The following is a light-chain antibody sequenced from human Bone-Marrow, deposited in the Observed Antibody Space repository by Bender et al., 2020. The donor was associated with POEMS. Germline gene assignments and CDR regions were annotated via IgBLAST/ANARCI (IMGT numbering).Light chain of an antibody. J-gene: IGLJ1*01. CDR1: SLNIGAGYE. CDR3: QSYDSSLSGSV. V-gene: IGLV1-40*01. CDR2: DSR. Sequence: QSVLTQPPSVSGAPGQRVAISCHGSSLNIGAGYEVHWYRQLPGTAPKLLIYDSRNRPSGVPDRFSGSKSGISASLAITGLQTEDEGDYYCQSYDSSLSGSVFGTGTKVTVL.